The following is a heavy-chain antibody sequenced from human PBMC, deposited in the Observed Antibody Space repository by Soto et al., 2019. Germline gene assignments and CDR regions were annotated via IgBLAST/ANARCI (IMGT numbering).Heavy chain of an antibody. J-gene: IGHJ4*02. CDR2: ISGSGGST. Sequence: GGSLRLSCAASGFTFSSYAMSWVRQAPGKGVEWVSAISGSGGSTYYADSVKGRFTISRDNSKNTLYLQMNSLRAEDTAVYYCAKGPIVVVVAASDYFDYWGQGTLVTVSS. D-gene: IGHD2-15*01. CDR1: GFTFSSYA. CDR3: AKGPIVVVVAASDYFDY. V-gene: IGHV3-23*01.